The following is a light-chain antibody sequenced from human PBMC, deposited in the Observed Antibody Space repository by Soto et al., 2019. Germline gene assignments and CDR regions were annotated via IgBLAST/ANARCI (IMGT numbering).Light chain of an antibody. CDR3: QQYNSYLYT. J-gene: IGKJ2*01. Sequence: DIQMTQSPSTLSASVGDRVTITCRASQSISSWLAWNKQKPEKAPKLLIYDASSLESGVPSRFGGSGSGTEFTLTISSLQPDDFATYYCQQYNSYLYTFGQGTKLEIK. CDR2: DAS. V-gene: IGKV1-5*01. CDR1: QSISSW.